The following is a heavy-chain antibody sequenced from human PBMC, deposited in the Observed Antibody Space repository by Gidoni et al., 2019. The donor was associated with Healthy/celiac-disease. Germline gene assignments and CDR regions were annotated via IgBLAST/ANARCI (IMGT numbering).Heavy chain of an antibody. D-gene: IGHD3-3*01. CDR3: ATNYYDFWSGYEVYMPPHI. CDR2: IDPSDSYT. J-gene: IGHJ4*02. CDR1: GYSFTTYW. V-gene: IGHV5-10-1*03. Sequence: EVPLVQYGAEVKEPGESLRIDCKGSGYSFTTYWISGVRQMPGKGLEWMGRIDPSDSYTNYSPSFQGHVTISADKSISTAYLQWSSLKASDTAMYYCATNYYDFWSGYEVYMPPHIWGQGTLVTVSS.